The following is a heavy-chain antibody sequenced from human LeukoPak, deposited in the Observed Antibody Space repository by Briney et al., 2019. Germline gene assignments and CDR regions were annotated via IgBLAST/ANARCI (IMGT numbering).Heavy chain of an antibody. CDR1: GGTFSSYA. V-gene: IGHV1-69*01. CDR3: ARGSGRDYYYYYGMDV. Sequence: SVKVSCKASGGTFSSYAISWVRQAPGQGLEWMGGIIPIFGTANYAQKFQGRVTITADESTSTAYMELSSLRSEDTAVYYCARGSGRDYYYYYGMDVWGKGTTVTVSS. J-gene: IGHJ6*04. CDR2: IIPIFGTA. D-gene: IGHD3-10*01.